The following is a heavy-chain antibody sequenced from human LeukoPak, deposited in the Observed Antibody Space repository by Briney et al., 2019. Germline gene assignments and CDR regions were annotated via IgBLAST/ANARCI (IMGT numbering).Heavy chain of an antibody. Sequence: SQTLSLTCTVSGGSISSGGYYWSWIRQPPGKGLEWIGYIYHSGSTYYNPSLKSRVTISVDRSKNQFSLKLSSVTAADTAVYYCARYRTIFGVVIRNYYFDYWGQGTLVTVSS. D-gene: IGHD3-3*01. CDR3: ARYRTIFGVVIRNYYFDY. V-gene: IGHV4-30-2*01. CDR2: IYHSGST. CDR1: GGSISSGGYY. J-gene: IGHJ4*02.